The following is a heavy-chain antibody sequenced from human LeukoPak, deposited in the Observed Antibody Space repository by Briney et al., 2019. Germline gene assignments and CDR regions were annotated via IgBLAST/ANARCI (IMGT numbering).Heavy chain of an antibody. V-gene: IGHV1-18*01. CDR3: ARSSYCSSTSCFEYFPH. CDR1: GYTFTSYD. CDR2: ISAYNGNT. J-gene: IGHJ1*01. Sequence: ASVKVSCKTSGYTFTSYDITWVRQAPGQGLEWMGWISAYNGNTNYAQKLQGRATMTTDTSTSTAYMELRSLRSDDTAAYYCARSSYCSSTSCFEYFPHWGQGTLVTVSS. D-gene: IGHD2-2*01.